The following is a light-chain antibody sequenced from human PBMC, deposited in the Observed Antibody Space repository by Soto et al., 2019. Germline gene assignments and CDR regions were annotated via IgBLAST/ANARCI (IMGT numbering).Light chain of an antibody. CDR3: CSYAGSTWV. V-gene: IGLV2-11*01. J-gene: IGLJ3*02. CDR2: DVS. Sequence: QSALTQPRSVSGSPGQSVTISCTGTSSDVGEYNYVSRYQQHPGKAPKLMIYDVSKRPSGVPDRFSGSKSGNTASLTISGLQDEDEADYFCCSYAGSTWVFGGGTKLTVL. CDR1: SSDVGEYNY.